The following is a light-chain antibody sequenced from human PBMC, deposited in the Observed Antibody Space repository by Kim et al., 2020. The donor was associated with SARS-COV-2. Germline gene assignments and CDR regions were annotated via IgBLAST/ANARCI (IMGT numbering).Light chain of an antibody. V-gene: IGKV3-20*01. CDR1: QSVNSRY. CDR3: QQYGTLPYT. Sequence: EIVLTQSPCTLSLSPGERATLSCRASQSVNSRYLAWYQVKPGQAPRLLIFGASSWATGVPDRFSGSGSGTDFTLTISSLEPEDFAVYYCQQYGTLPYTFGQGTKLEI. J-gene: IGKJ2*01. CDR2: GAS.